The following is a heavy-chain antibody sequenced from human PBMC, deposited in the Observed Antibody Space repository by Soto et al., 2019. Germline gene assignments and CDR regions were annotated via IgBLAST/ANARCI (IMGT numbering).Heavy chain of an antibody. D-gene: IGHD4-17*01. CDR2: ISYDGSNK. V-gene: IGHV3-30*18. CDR1: GFTFSSYG. Sequence: QVQLVESGGGVVQPGRSLRLSCAASGFTFSSYGMHWVRQAPGKGLEWVAVISYDGSNKYYADSVKCRFTISRDNSKNTLYLQMNSLRAEDTAVYYCAKDTLDATVTIVYYDGMDVWGQGTTVTVSS. CDR3: AKDTLDATVTIVYYDGMDV. J-gene: IGHJ6*02.